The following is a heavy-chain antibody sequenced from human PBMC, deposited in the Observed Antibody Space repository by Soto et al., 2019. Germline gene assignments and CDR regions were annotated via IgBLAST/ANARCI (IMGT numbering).Heavy chain of an antibody. CDR2: VNPSGGST. J-gene: IGHJ1*01. D-gene: IGHD2-15*01. CDR3: AREENCSDGICYSEYFQR. V-gene: IGHV1-46*01. CDR1: GCIFTAYS. Sequence: QVQLVQSGAEVKKPGASVKVSGKASGCIFTAYSMHWVRQAPGQGLEWMGVVNPSGGSTNYAQKFQGRITMTRDTSTSTVYMDLSSLTSEDTAVYFCAREENCSDGICYSEYFQRWGQGTLVTVSS.